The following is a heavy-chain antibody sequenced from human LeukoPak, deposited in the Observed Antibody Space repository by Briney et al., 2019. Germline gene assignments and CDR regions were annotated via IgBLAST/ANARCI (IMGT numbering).Heavy chain of an antibody. J-gene: IGHJ4*02. V-gene: IGHV3-15*01. Sequence: GGSLRLSCAASGFTFSNAWMSWVRQAPGKGLEWVGRIKSKTDGGPTDYAAPVKGRFTISRDDSKNTLYLQMNSLKTEDTAVYYCTTDPLDYWGQGTLVTVSS. CDR2: IKSKTDGGPT. CDR3: TTDPLDY. CDR1: GFTFSNAW.